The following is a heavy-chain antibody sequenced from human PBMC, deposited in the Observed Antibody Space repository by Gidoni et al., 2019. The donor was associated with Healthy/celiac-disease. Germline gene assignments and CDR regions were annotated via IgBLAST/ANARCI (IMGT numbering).Heavy chain of an antibody. CDR3: ARGHCSGGSCPYYYFDY. Sequence: QVQLVQSGAEVKKTGASVKVSCKASGYTFTSYDINWVRQATGQGLEWMGWMNPNSGNTGYAQKFQGRVTMTRNTSISTAYMELSSLRSEDTAVYYCARGHCSGGSCPYYYFDYWGQGTLVTVSS. J-gene: IGHJ4*02. CDR2: MNPNSGNT. D-gene: IGHD2-15*01. V-gene: IGHV1-8*01. CDR1: GYTFTSYD.